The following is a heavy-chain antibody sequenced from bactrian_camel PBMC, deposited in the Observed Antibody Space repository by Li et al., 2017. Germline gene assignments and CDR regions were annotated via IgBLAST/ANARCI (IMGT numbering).Heavy chain of an antibody. CDR1: GFTFSSYA. J-gene: IGHJ7*01. Sequence: VQLVESGGGLVQPGGSLTLSCVASGFTFSSYAMGWVRQAPGKGLEWVSSINIGGSKADYADPVKGRFTCSRDNPKNTVYLQMNDLKPEDSGTYYCAAKVVEGSCSTVTAIDLWGRGTQVT. CDR2: INIGGSKA. V-gene: IGHV3S40*01. D-gene: IGHD6*01.